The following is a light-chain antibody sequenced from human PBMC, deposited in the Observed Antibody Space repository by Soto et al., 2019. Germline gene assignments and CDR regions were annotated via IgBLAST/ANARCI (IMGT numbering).Light chain of an antibody. CDR3: QSYDSSLSGSKV. CDR2: DNT. J-gene: IGLJ1*01. Sequence: QSLVTQPPSVSSAPGDRFTISFTGTISNIWAGFDVHWYKQFPVTAPKVLIYDNTNRPPAVPDRLSAYKSGTSASLAISGLQAEDEADYYCQSYDSSLSGSKVFGTGNKVTVL. V-gene: IGLV1-40*01. CDR1: ISNIWAGFD.